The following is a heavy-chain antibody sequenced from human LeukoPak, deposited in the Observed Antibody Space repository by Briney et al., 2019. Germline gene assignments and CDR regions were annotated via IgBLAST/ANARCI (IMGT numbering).Heavy chain of an antibody. CDR2: IKQDGSDK. V-gene: IGHV3-7*01. D-gene: IGHD2-15*01. CDR1: GFTFSSYW. J-gene: IGHJ4*02. CDR3: LTSTRSHRFDY. Sequence: GGSLRLSCAASGFTFSSYWMCWVRQAPGKGLEWVAIIKQDGSDKYYVDSVEGRFIISRDNAKNSLYLQMNSLRAEDTAVYYCLTSTRSHRFDYWGQRTLVTVSS.